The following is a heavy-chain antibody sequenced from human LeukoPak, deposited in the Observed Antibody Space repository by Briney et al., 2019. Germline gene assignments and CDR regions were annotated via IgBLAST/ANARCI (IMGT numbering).Heavy chain of an antibody. J-gene: IGHJ4*02. CDR1: GFTFSSYS. D-gene: IGHD2-21*02. Sequence: GGSLRLSCAASGFTFSSYSMNWVRQAPGKGLEWVSSISSSSSYIYYADSVKGRFTISRDNAKNSLYLQMNSLRAEDTAVYYCARIGCGGDCYSVDYWGQGTLVTVSS. CDR3: ARIGCGGDCYSVDY. CDR2: ISSSSSYI. V-gene: IGHV3-21*01.